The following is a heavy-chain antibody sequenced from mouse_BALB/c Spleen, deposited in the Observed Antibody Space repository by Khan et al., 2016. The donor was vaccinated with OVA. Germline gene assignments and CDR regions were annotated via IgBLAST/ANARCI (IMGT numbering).Heavy chain of an antibody. CDR2: ISYSGST. CDR3: TRGNYYGYAMDY. CDR1: GYSITRDYA. V-gene: IGHV3-2*02. D-gene: IGHD1-1*01. J-gene: IGHJ4*01. Sequence: EVQLQESGPGLVKPSQSLSLTCTVTGYSITRDYAWNWIRQFPGNKLEWMGYISYSGSTSYNPSLKSRIPITRDTSKNTFFLQLNSVPTEDTATYYCTRGNYYGYAMDYWGQGTSVTVSS.